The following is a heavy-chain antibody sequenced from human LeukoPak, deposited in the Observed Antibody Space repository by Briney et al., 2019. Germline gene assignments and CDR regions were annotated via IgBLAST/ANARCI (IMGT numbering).Heavy chain of an antibody. V-gene: IGHV4-34*01. CDR3: ARAAYSGSYHSDY. J-gene: IGHJ4*02. Sequence: SETLSLTCAVYGGSLSGYYWSWIRQPPGKGLEWIGEINHSGSTNYNPSLKSRVTISVDTSKNQFSLKLSSVTAADTAVYYRARAAYSGSYHSDYWGQGTLVTVSS. D-gene: IGHD1-26*01. CDR1: GGSLSGYY. CDR2: INHSGST.